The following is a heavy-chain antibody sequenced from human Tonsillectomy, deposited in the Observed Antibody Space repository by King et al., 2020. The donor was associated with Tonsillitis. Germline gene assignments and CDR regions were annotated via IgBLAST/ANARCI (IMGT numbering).Heavy chain of an antibody. CDR3: ARDVRRYYTSGERSSYYYMDV. Sequence: QLQESGPGLVKPSQTLSLTCTVSGGTISTGGWNWSWIRQLPGKGLGWIGNVYYSGSTYYNPSLKRRVAMSVDTSKNQFSLKLSSVTAADTAIYYCARDVRRYYTSGERSSYYYMDVWGKGTTVTVSS. D-gene: IGHD3-10*01. CDR1: GGTISTGGWN. CDR2: VYYSGST. J-gene: IGHJ6*03. V-gene: IGHV4-31*03.